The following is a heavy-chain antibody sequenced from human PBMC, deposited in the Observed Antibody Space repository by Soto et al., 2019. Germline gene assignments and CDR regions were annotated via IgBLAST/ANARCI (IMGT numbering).Heavy chain of an antibody. V-gene: IGHV3-23*01. J-gene: IGHJ3*02. D-gene: IGHD1-20*01. CDR1: GFTFSSYA. CDR2: ISGSGTST. Sequence: GGSLRLSCAASGFTFSSYAMSWVRQAPGKGLEWVSAISGSGTSTYYADSVKGRFTISRDNSQKTLFLQMNSLRADDTAVYYYSKSNPITPYGLDIWGQGKMVTGSS. CDR3: SKSNPITPYGLDI.